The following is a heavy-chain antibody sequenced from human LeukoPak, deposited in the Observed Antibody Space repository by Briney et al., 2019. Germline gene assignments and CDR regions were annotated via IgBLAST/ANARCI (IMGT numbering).Heavy chain of an antibody. Sequence: SETLSLTCTVSGGSISSYYWSWIRQPPGKGLEWIGYIYYSGSTNYNPSLKSRVTISVDTSKNQFSLKLSSVTAADTAVYYCARGRGNSSSSYYFDYWGQGTLVTVSS. D-gene: IGHD6-6*01. V-gene: IGHV4-59*12. CDR2: IYYSGST. J-gene: IGHJ4*02. CDR3: ARGRGNSSSSYYFDY. CDR1: GGSISSYY.